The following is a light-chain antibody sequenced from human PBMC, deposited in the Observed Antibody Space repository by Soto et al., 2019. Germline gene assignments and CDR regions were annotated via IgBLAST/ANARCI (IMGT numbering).Light chain of an antibody. Sequence: DIQMTQSPSSVSASVGDRVTISCRASHDVRSWLDWYQQKPGKAPNLLTYGASTLQSGVPSRFSGSGSGTDFTLTISSLQPEDFATYYCQQANGDPWTFGQGTKVEIK. V-gene: IGKV1-12*02. J-gene: IGKJ1*01. CDR1: HDVRSW. CDR3: QQANGDPWT. CDR2: GAS.